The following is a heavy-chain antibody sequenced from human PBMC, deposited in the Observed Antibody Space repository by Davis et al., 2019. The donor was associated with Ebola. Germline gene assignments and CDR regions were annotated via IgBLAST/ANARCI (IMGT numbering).Heavy chain of an antibody. V-gene: IGHV4-59*08. CDR1: GGSFSGYY. J-gene: IGHJ4*02. CDR2: IYYSGST. Sequence: MPSETLSLTCAVYGGSFSGYYWSWIRQPPGKGLEWIGYIYYSGSTNYNPSLKSRVTISVDTSKNQFSLKLSSVTAADTAVYYCARHWLATILDLEYYFDYWGQGTLVTVSS. CDR3: ARHWLATILDLEYYFDY. D-gene: IGHD5-24*01.